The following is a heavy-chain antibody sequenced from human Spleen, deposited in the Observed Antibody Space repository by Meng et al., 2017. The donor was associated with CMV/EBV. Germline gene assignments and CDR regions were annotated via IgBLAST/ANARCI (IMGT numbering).Heavy chain of an antibody. CDR2: INHSGST. CDR3: AREDCSGGSCSYFDY. V-gene: IGHV4-34*01. CDR1: GESFSGYY. J-gene: IGHJ4*02. Sequence: QVQLPQGGAGLLKPSETLSLTCAVYGESFSGYYWSWIRQPPGKGLQWIGEINHSGSTNYNPSLKSRVTISVDTSKNQFSLKLSSVTAADTAVYYCAREDCSGGSCSYFDYWGRGTLVTVSS. D-gene: IGHD2-15*01.